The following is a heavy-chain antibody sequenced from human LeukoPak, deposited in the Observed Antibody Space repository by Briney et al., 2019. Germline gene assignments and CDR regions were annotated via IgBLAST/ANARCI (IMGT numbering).Heavy chain of an antibody. J-gene: IGHJ6*03. CDR1: GFTFSSYW. CDR2: IDTDGSST. CDR3: YQPGYMDV. V-gene: IGHV3-74*01. D-gene: IGHD3-10*01. Sequence: GGSLRLSCAAAGFTFSSYWTHWVRQAPGKGLVWVSRIDTDGSSTDYADSVKGRFTFSRDNAKNTLYLQMNSLRAEDTAVYYCYQPGYMDVWGKGTTVTVSS.